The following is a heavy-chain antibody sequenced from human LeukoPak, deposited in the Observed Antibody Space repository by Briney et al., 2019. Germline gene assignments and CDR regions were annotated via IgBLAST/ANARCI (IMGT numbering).Heavy chain of an antibody. CDR1: GFTFSSYR. V-gene: IGHV3-30*02. Sequence: GGSLRLSCAASGFTFSSYRMHWVRQAPGKGLAGVAYIWHDGSNKYYGDSVKGRFTIFRDDAKNTLYLQMNSLRAEDTAVYYCAKDIKKDYYDSGNPYGQGTLVTVSS. CDR3: AKDIKKDYYDSGNP. CDR2: IWHDGSNK. J-gene: IGHJ5*02. D-gene: IGHD3-22*01.